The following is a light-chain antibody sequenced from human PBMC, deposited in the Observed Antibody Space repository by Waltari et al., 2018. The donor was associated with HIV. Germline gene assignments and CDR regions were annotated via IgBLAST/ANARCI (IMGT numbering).Light chain of an antibody. Sequence: DIQMTQSPSSLSASVGDRVTITCRASQTIRSYLNWYQQKPGKSTMLMIYGASTLHSGVTSRFSGSGSGTDFTLTISSLQPEDFATYYCQQSYSTPRTFGQGTKLEIK. CDR1: QTIRSY. J-gene: IGKJ2*01. CDR2: GAS. CDR3: QQSYSTPRT. V-gene: IGKV1-39*01.